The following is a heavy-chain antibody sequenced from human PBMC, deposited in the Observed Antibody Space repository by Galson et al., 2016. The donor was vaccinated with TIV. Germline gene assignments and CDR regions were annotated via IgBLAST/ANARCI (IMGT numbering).Heavy chain of an antibody. CDR1: GDSVSGNTAA. Sequence: CAISGDSVSGNTAAWNWVRQSPSRGLEWRGRTYYTSKGNTDYAVSVKGRIIIRPDTSMNQVSLQLSSVIPDDTAVYYCSRGNWNYGMGGAMDVWGRGTTVTVSS. V-gene: IGHV6-1*01. D-gene: IGHD1-7*01. J-gene: IGHJ6*02. CDR2: TYYTSKGNT. CDR3: SRGNWNYGMGGAMDV.